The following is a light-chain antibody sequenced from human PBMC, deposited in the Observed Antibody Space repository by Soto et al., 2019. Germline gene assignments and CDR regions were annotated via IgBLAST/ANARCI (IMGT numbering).Light chain of an antibody. J-gene: IGKJ5*01. Sequence: EIVFTQSPATLSLSPGERATLSCRASQIVSGTYLAWYQQKPGQAPRLLMYGASDRATGTPGRFSGSGSGTDFTLTISGLEPEDSAVYYCQQFDDSVTFGQGTRLEIK. CDR1: QIVSGTY. CDR3: QQFDDSVT. V-gene: IGKV3-20*01. CDR2: GAS.